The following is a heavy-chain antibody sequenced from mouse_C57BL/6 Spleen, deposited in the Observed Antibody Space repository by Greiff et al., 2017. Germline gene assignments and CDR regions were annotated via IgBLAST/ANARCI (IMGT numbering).Heavy chain of an antibody. J-gene: IGHJ4*01. D-gene: IGHD2-2*01. CDR2: INPSNGGT. CDR1: VYTFTSYW. V-gene: IGHV1-53*01. CDR3: ARGGIYYGYDVSYYAMDY. Sequence: QVQLQQPGTELVKPGASVKLSCKASVYTFTSYWMHWVKQRPGQGLEWIGNINPSNGGTNYNEKFKSKATLTVDKSSSTAYMQLSSLTSEDSAVYYCARGGIYYGYDVSYYAMDYWGQGTSVTVSS.